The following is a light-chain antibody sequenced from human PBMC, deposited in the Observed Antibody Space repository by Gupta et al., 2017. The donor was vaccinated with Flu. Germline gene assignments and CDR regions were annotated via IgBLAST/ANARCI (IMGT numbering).Light chain of an antibody. Sequence: EIVLTQSPATLSVSPGERATLSCRASESVSSDLAWYQQKPGQAPRLLIYGASTRATDSPARFSGSGSGTEFTLTISSLQSEDSAVYYCQQYNNWPLHTFGQGTKLEIK. CDR1: ESVSSD. V-gene: IGKV3-15*01. J-gene: IGKJ2*01. CDR3: QQYNNWPLHT. CDR2: GAS.